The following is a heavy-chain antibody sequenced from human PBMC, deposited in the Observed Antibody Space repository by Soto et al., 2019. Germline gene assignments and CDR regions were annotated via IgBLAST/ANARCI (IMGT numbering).Heavy chain of an antibody. CDR2: IYPSGST. D-gene: IGHD6-19*01. J-gene: IGHJ5*02. CDR3: ASSGSYNWFDP. V-gene: IGHV4-4*02. CDR1: SDFISTSTW. Sequence: PSETLSLTCTVSSDFISTSTWWSWVRQPPGRGLEWIGGIYPSGSTNYNPSLKSRVTISVDTSKNQFSLKLSSVTAADTAVYYCASSGSYNWFDPWGQGTLVTVSS.